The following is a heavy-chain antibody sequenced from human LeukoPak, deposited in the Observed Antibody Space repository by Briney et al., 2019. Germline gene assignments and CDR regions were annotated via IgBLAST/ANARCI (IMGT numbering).Heavy chain of an antibody. Sequence: SQTLSLTCTVSGGSISSGDYYWSWIRQPRGKGLEWIGYIYYSGSTYYNPSLKSRVTISVDTSKNQFSLKLSSVTAADTAVYYCARGEIVGATLDYWGQGTLVTVSS. CDR3: ARGEIVGATLDY. V-gene: IGHV4-30-4*08. J-gene: IGHJ4*02. CDR2: IYYSGST. CDR1: GGSISSGDYY. D-gene: IGHD1-26*01.